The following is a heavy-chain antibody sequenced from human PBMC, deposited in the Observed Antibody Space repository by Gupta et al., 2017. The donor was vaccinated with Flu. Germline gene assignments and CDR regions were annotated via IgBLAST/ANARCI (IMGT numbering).Heavy chain of an antibody. CDR1: GASVSSGPFY. D-gene: IGHD2-21*02. CDR2: VSAGGTT. J-gene: IGHJ6*02. CDR3: ARAPTTYCSADCSPPRYYYYRTMDV. V-gene: IGHV4-61*02. Sequence: QVQLQESGPGLVKPSLTLSLTCTVSGASVSSGPFYWSWIRQPAGKGLEWIGRVSAGGTTNYNPSLKSRVDISIDTSKNQFSLRLTSVTAADTAVYYCARAPTTYCSADCSPPRYYYYRTMDVWGQGTTVTVSS.